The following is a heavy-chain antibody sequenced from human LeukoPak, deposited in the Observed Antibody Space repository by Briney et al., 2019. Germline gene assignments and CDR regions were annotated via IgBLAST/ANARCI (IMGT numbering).Heavy chain of an antibody. Sequence: SVKVSCKASGGTFNSYAISWVRQAPGQGLEWIGGIIPIFGTANYAQKFQGRVTITADESTSTAYMELSSLRSEDTAVYYCARMNVQKNGGSYYWWGQGTLVTVSS. CDR3: ARMNVQKNGGSYYW. CDR1: GGTFNSYA. D-gene: IGHD1-26*01. V-gene: IGHV1-69*13. CDR2: IIPIFGTA. J-gene: IGHJ4*02.